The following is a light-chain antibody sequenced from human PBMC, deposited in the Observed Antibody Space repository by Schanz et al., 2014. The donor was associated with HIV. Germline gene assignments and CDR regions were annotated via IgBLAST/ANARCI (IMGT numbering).Light chain of an antibody. Sequence: EIVLTQSPGTLSLSPGERATLSCRASQSVSSSYLAWYQQKPGQAPTLLIYGASSSATGIPDRFSGSGSGTDFTLTISRLEPEDFATYFCQQSHSSPTFGQGTKVGIK. CDR2: GAS. CDR1: QSVSSSY. CDR3: QQSHSSPT. V-gene: IGKV3-20*01. J-gene: IGKJ2*01.